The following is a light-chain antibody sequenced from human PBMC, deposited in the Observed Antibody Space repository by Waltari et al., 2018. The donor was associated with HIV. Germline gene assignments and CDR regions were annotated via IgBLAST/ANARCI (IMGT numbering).Light chain of an antibody. J-gene: IGKJ1*01. CDR1: RHISTN. Sequence: VVTQSPATLSVSPGESATLSCRASRHISTNLAWYQQLPGQAPRLLIYNASTRASGIPARFSGFGSGTDFTLTISSLQSDDSAIYYCQKFDLWPPWTFGQGTKVEIK. CDR2: NAS. CDR3: QKFDLWPPWT. V-gene: IGKV3-15*01.